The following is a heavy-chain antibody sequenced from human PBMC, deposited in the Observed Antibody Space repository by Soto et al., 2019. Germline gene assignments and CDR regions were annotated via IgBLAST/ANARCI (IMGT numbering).Heavy chain of an antibody. D-gene: IGHD2-8*02. V-gene: IGHV3-74*01. CDR2: ISSDGRST. J-gene: IGHJ4*02. Sequence: PGGSLRLSCAASGFTVSNNLMHWVRQAPGKGLVWVPHISSDGRSTTYADSVKGRFTISRDNAKNSLYLQMNSLRVEDTAVYYCARGRYCTGGNCYFDYWGQGTLITVSS. CDR3: ARGRYCTGGNCYFDY. CDR1: GFTVSNNL.